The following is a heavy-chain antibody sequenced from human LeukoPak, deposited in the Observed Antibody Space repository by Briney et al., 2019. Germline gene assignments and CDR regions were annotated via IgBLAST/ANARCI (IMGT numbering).Heavy chain of an antibody. CDR3: AKRERVGTTIGH. V-gene: IGHV3-23*01. Sequence: WGSPELSCAASGFTFTSFAMSWVRQAPGKGLKWVSAISTTGGTTYYADSVKCWFTISRDNSRNTLYLQMNSLRAEDTAVYYCAKRERVGTTIGHWGQGTPVTLYS. J-gene: IGHJ4*02. D-gene: IGHD5-24*01. CDR1: GFTFTSFA. CDR2: ISTTGGTT.